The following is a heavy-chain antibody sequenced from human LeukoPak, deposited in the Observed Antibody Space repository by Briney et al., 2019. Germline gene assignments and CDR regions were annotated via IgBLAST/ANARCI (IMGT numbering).Heavy chain of an antibody. Sequence: GGSLRLSCAASGFTFSSFAMTWVRQAPGKGLEWVAVISYDGSNKYYADSVKGRFTISRDNSKNTLYLQMNSLRAEDTAVYYCARENNDYGDYSLDYWGQGTLVTVSS. CDR3: ARENNDYGDYSLDY. CDR1: GFTFSSFA. V-gene: IGHV3-30-3*01. J-gene: IGHJ4*02. CDR2: ISYDGSNK. D-gene: IGHD4-17*01.